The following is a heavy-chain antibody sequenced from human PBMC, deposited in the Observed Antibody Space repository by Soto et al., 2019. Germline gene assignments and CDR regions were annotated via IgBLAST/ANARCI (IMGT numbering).Heavy chain of an antibody. J-gene: IGHJ4*02. D-gene: IGHD4-17*01. CDR2: VSASGLNT. V-gene: IGHV3-23*01. CDR1: GFTFSTYA. Sequence: PGGSLRLSCAASGFTFSTYAMAWVRQAPGKGLEWVSGVSASGLNTDYADPVKGRFYISRDNSKNTVSLHMNSLRAEDTALYYCAKEGQDLTDDGIHLGYYWGQGTLVTVPQ. CDR3: AKEGQDLTDDGIHLGYY.